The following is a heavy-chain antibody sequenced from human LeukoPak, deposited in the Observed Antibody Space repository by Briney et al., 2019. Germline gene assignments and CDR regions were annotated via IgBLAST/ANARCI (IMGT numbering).Heavy chain of an antibody. Sequence: ASVKVSCKASGYTFTSYAMHWVRQAPGQRLEWMGWINAGNGNTKYSQKFQGRVTITRDTSASTAYMELSSLRSEDTAVYYCARERRVQYYYDSRGTNWFDPWGQGTLVTVSS. CDR3: ARERRVQYYYDSRGTNWFDP. D-gene: IGHD3-22*01. CDR1: GYTFTSYA. J-gene: IGHJ5*02. CDR2: INAGNGNT. V-gene: IGHV1-3*01.